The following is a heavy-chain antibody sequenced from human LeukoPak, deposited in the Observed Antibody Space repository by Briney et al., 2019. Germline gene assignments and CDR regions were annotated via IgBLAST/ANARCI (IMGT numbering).Heavy chain of an antibody. CDR3: ARALWELPVYYYYGMDV. J-gene: IGHJ6*02. V-gene: IGHV3-33*01. Sequence: PGGSLRLSCAASGFTFNSYGMHWVRQAPGKGLEWVALIWYDGSNKYYADSVKGRFTISRDNSKNTLYLQMNSLRAEDTAVYYCARALWELPVYYYYGMDVWGQGTTVTVSS. CDR1: GFTFNSYG. D-gene: IGHD1-26*01. CDR2: IWYDGSNK.